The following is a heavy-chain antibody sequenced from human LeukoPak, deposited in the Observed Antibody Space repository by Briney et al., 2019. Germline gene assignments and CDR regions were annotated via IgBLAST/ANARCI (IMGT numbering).Heavy chain of an antibody. CDR2: INPNSGGT. V-gene: IGHV1-2*02. D-gene: IGHD6-25*01. CDR1: GYTFTGYY. CDR3: ARDRDSSAGD. J-gene: IGHJ4*02. Sequence: ASVKVSCKASGYTFTGYYMHWVRQAPGQGLEWMGWINPNSGGTNYAQKFQGRVTMTRDTSISIAYMELSRLRSDDTAVYYCARDRDSSAGDWGQGTLVAVSS.